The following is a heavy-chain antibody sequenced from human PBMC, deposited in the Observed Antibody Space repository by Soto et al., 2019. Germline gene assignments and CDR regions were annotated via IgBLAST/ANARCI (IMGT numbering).Heavy chain of an antibody. J-gene: IGHJ6*02. Sequence: QVQLVQSGGEVKKPGASVKVSCTASGYTFTIYGINWVRQAPGQGLEWMGWISPDNGNTNYAQKLQGRVTMTTDTSTITAYMELRSLRSDDTAVYYCARALGYSGYAGMDVWGQGTTVTVSS. D-gene: IGHD5-12*01. CDR3: ARALGYSGYAGMDV. CDR2: ISPDNGNT. CDR1: GYTFTIYG. V-gene: IGHV1-18*01.